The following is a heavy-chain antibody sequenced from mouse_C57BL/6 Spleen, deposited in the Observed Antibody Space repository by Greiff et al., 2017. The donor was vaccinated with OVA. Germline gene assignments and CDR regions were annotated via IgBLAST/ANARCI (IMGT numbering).Heavy chain of an antibody. Sequence: DVQLVESGGDLVKPGGSLKLSCAASGFTFSSYGMSWVRQTPDKRLEWVATISSGGSYTYYPDSVKGRFTISRDNAKNTLYLQMSSLKSEDTAMYYCARPLYYGGAMDYWGQGTSVTVSS. J-gene: IGHJ4*01. D-gene: IGHD2-1*01. CDR3: ARPLYYGGAMDY. V-gene: IGHV5-6*01. CDR1: GFTFSSYG. CDR2: ISSGGSYT.